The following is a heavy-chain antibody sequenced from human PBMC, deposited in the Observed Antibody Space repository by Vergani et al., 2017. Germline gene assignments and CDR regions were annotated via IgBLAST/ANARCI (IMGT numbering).Heavy chain of an antibody. CDR1: GYTFTSYA. CDR3: ARSYQLYNWFDP. V-gene: IGHV1-3*01. D-gene: IGHD2-2*01. J-gene: IGHJ5*02. Sequence: QVQLVQSGAEVKKPGASVKVSCKASGYTFTSYAMHWVRQAPGQRLEWMGWINAGNGNTKYSQKFQGIVTITRDTSASTAYMQLSRLRSEDTAVYYCARSYQLYNWFDPWGQGTLVTVSS. CDR2: INAGNGNT.